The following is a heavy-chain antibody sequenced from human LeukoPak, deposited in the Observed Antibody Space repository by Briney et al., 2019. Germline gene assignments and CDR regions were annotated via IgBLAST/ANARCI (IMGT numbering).Heavy chain of an antibody. CDR3: PSTYYYYGMDV. J-gene: IGHJ6*02. CDR2: IWYDGSNK. CDR1: GFTFSSYG. V-gene: IGHV3-33*01. Sequence: GGSLRLSCAASGFTFSSYGMHWVRQAPGKGLEWVAVIWYDGSNKYYADSVKGRFTISRDNSKNTLYLQMNSLRAEDTAVYYCPSTYYYYGMDVWGQGTTVTVSS.